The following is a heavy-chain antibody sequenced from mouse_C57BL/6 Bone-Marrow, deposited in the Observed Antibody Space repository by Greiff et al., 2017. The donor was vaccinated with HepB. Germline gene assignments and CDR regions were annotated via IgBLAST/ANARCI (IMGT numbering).Heavy chain of an antibody. V-gene: IGHV1-26*01. J-gene: IGHJ3*01. D-gene: IGHD2-4*01. Sequence: EVQLQQSGPELVKPGASVKISCKASGYTFPDYYMNWVKQSHGKSLEWIGDINPNNGGTSYNQKFKGKATLTVDKFSSTAYMELRSLTSEDSAVYYCGRKGDYDWFAYWGQGTLVTVSA. CDR2: INPNNGGT. CDR3: GRKGDYDWFAY. CDR1: GYTFPDYY.